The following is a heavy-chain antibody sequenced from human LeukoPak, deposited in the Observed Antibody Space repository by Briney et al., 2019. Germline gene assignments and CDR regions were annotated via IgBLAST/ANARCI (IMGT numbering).Heavy chain of an antibody. CDR2: INANSWSA. J-gene: IGHJ4*02. D-gene: IGHD1-26*01. CDR1: GYTLSEYY. CDR3: SRDKVWELLTGEFDY. V-gene: IGHV1-2*02. Sequence: ASVKVSCTASGYTLSEYYMHWVRQAPRQGLEWVGWINANSWSAKYEQNFQGRVTMTRYTSISTAYMELSRLRSDDTAVYDCSRDKVWELLTGEFDYRGQGTVVIVSS.